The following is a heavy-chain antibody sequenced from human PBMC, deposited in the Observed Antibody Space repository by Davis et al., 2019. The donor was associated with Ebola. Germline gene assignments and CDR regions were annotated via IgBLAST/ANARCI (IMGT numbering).Heavy chain of an antibody. CDR2: IIAIFGTA. CDR1: GYTFTSYG. CDR3: AVSLDADIVVVVAAPFDY. V-gene: IGHV1-69*06. Sequence: SVTVSCKASGYTFTSYGISWVRQAPGQGLEWMGGIIAIFGTANYAQKFQGRVTIIADKSTSTAYMELSSLRSEDTAVYYCAVSLDADIVVVVAAPFDYWGQGTLVTVSS. D-gene: IGHD2-15*01. J-gene: IGHJ4*02.